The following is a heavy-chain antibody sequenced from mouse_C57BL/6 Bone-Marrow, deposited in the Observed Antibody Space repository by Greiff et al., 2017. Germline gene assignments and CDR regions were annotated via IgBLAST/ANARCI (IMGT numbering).Heavy chain of an antibody. V-gene: IGHV1-85*01. J-gene: IGHJ2*01. CDR2: IYPRDGST. CDR3: AFYGTDY. Sequence: QVHVKQSGPELVKPGASVKLSCKASGYTFTSYDINWVQQRPGQGLEWIGWIYPRDGSTKYNEKFKGKATLTVDTSSSTAYMELHSLTSEDSAVYFCAFYGTDYWGQGTTLTVSS. D-gene: IGHD1-1*02. CDR1: GYTFTSYD.